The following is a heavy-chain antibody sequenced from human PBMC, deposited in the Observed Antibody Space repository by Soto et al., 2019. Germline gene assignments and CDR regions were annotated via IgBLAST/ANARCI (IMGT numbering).Heavy chain of an antibody. D-gene: IGHD3-10*01. V-gene: IGHV3-33*01. J-gene: IGHJ5*02. Sequence: QVQLVESGGGVVQPGRSLRLSCAASGFTFSSYGMHWVRQAPGKGLEWVAVIWYDGSNQYYADSVKGRFTISRDNSKNTLYLQMDSLRAEDTAVYYCASGSYYDSNWFDPWGQGTLVTVSS. CDR1: GFTFSSYG. CDR2: IWYDGSNQ. CDR3: ASGSYYDSNWFDP.